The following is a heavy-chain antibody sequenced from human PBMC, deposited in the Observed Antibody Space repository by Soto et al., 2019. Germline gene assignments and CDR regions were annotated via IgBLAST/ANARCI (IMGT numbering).Heavy chain of an antibody. CDR3: ANGVILTGYSPSPCYYMDV. V-gene: IGHV3-33*06. CDR1: GFTFSSYG. D-gene: IGHD3-9*01. CDR2: IWYDGSNK. Sequence: GGSLRLSCAASGFTFSSYGMHWVRQAPGKGLEWVAVIWYDGSNKYYADSVKGRFTISRDNSKNTLYLQMNSLRAEDTAVYYCANGVILTGYSPSPCYYMDVWGKGTTVTVSS. J-gene: IGHJ6*03.